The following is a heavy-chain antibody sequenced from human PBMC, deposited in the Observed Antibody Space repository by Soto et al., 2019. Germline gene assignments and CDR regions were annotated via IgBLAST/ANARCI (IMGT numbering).Heavy chain of an antibody. Sequence: SETLSLTCSVSGVSMRSGGYYWSWIRQHPGKGLEWIGYIYYSGSTYYNPSLKSRVTISVDTSKNQFSLRLSSVTAADTAVYYCARDCSSTSHIRDYYYGMDVRGQGTTVTVSS. CDR3: ARDCSSTSHIRDYYYGMDV. J-gene: IGHJ6*02. V-gene: IGHV4-31*03. D-gene: IGHD2-2*01. CDR1: GVSMRSGGYY. CDR2: IYYSGST.